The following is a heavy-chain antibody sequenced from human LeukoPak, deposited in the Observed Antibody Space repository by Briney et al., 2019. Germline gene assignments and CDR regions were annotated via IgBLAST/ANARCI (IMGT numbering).Heavy chain of an antibody. CDR3: ARAHYYDSSGYDYRGAFDI. CDR1: GGSISSYY. J-gene: IGHJ3*02. D-gene: IGHD3-22*01. V-gene: IGHV4-59*01. CDR2: IYYSGST. Sequence: TSETLSLTCTVSGGSISSYYWSWIRQPPGKGLEWIGYIYYSGSTNYNPSLKSRVTISVDTSKNQFSLKLSSVTAADTAVYYCARAHYYDSSGYDYRGAFDIWGQGTMVTVSS.